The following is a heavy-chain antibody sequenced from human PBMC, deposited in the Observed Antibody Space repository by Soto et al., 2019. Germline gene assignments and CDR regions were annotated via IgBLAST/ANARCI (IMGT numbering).Heavy chain of an antibody. CDR1: GGSFSDYY. Sequence: QAQLQQWGAGLVKPSETLSLTCAVSGGSFSDYYWSWIRQAPGKGLEWIGEIDHNGITTYNPSLKRRVTVSLDTSTTQVSVRLTSVTAADTAVYFCAGGKAAAARRRYYYGLDVWGQGTTVTVSS. J-gene: IGHJ6*02. D-gene: IGHD6-6*01. CDR3: AGGKAAAARRRYYYGLDV. V-gene: IGHV4-34*01. CDR2: IDHNGIT.